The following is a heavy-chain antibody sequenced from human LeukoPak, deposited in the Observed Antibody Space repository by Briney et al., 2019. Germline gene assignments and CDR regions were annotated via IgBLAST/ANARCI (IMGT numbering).Heavy chain of an antibody. Sequence: PGGSLRLSCAASGFPFSSYSMNWVRQAPGEGLEWVSYISSSRTTSYADSVKGRFTISRDNSKNTLYLQMNSLRVEDTAVYYCAREATSYYVYYFDYWGQGTLVTVSS. D-gene: IGHD1-26*01. CDR2: ISSSRTT. CDR1: GFPFSSYS. V-gene: IGHV3-48*01. CDR3: AREATSYYVYYFDY. J-gene: IGHJ4*02.